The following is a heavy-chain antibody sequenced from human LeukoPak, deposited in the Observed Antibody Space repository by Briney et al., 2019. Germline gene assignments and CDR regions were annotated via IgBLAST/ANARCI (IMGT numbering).Heavy chain of an antibody. Sequence: ASVNVSCKASGYTFTSYGISWVRQAPGQGLEWMGWISAYNGNTNYAQKLQGRVTMTTDTSTSTAYMELRSLRSDDTAVYYCARDQGYSGSYGAPFDYWGQGTLVTVSS. CDR3: ARDQGYSGSYGAPFDY. CDR1: GYTFTSYG. CDR2: ISAYNGNT. J-gene: IGHJ4*02. D-gene: IGHD1-26*01. V-gene: IGHV1-18*01.